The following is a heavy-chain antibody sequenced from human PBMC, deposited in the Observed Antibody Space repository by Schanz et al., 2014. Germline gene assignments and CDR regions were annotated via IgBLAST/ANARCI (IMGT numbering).Heavy chain of an antibody. V-gene: IGHV3-33*01. CDR3: ARDRWDWNNAFDI. CDR2: IWFDGNNK. CDR1: GFTFSAYG. J-gene: IGHJ3*02. D-gene: IGHD1-1*01. Sequence: VQLVESGGGLVQPGGSLRLSCAASGFTFSAYGMHWVRQAPGKGLEWVAVIWFDGNNKFYADSVKGRFTISRDNSKNTLYLQMNSLRAEDTAVYYCARDRWDWNNAFDIWGQGTMVTVSS.